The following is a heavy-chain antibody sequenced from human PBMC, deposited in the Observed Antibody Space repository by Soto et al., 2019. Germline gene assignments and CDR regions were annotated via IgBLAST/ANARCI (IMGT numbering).Heavy chain of an antibody. CDR2: MNPNSGNT. Sequence: ASVKVSCKASGYTFTSYDINWVRQATGQGLEWMGWMNPNSGNTGYAQKFQGRVTMTRNTSISTAYMELSSLRSEDTAVYYCAIGPYYDFWSGYSAGTETDYWGQGTLVTVSS. CDR3: AIGPYYDFWSGYSAGTETDY. D-gene: IGHD3-3*01. CDR1: GYTFTSYD. J-gene: IGHJ4*02. V-gene: IGHV1-8*01.